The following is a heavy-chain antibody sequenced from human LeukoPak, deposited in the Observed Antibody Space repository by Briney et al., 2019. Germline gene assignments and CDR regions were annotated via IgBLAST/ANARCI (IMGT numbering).Heavy chain of an antibody. CDR2: INPNSGGT. V-gene: IGHV1-2*02. CDR1: GFTFTGCY. D-gene: IGHD3-10*01. CDR3: ARDPTARGFGELVD. Sequence: ASVKVSCKASGFTFTGCYMHWVRQAPGQGLEWMGWINPNSGGTNYAQKFQGRVTMTRDTSISTAYMELSRLRSDDTAVYYCARDPTARGFGELVDWGQGTLVTVSS. J-gene: IGHJ4*02.